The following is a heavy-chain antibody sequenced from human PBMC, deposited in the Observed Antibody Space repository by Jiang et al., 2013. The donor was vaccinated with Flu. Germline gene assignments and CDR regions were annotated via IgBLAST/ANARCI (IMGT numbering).Heavy chain of an antibody. Sequence: SLKISCKGSGYSFTSYWIGWVRQMPGKGLEWMGIIYPGDSDTRYSPSFQGQVTISADKSISTAYLQWSSLKASDTAMYYCARRPYYYDSSGYYSGFDYWGQGTLVTVSS. J-gene: IGHJ4*02. CDR3: ARRPYYYDSSGYYSGFDY. D-gene: IGHD3-22*01. CDR2: IYPGDSDT. V-gene: IGHV5-51*01. CDR1: GYSFTSYW.